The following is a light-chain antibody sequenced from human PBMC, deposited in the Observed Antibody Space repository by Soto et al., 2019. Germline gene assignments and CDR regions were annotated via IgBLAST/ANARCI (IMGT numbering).Light chain of an antibody. CDR2: DAS. V-gene: IGKV1-33*01. CDR3: QHYNSLTIT. Sequence: DIQMTQSPSSLSPPLGDRVTITCQASQDIRYYLNWYQQKTGQDPKLLIYDASQLETGVPSRFSGSGSGTDFNFTINRLQPEDIGTYYCQHYNSLTITFGQGTRLEIK. J-gene: IGKJ5*01. CDR1: QDIRYY.